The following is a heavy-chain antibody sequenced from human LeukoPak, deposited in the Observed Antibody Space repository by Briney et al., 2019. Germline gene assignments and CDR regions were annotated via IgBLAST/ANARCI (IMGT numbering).Heavy chain of an antibody. V-gene: IGHV4-59*08. CDR3: VGWGGLDPDNRPHAYGMDV. J-gene: IGHJ6*02. Sequence: PSETLSLTCTVSGGSISSYYWSWIRQPPGKGLEWIGYIYYSGSTNYNPSLKSRVTISVDTSKNQISLKLSSVTAADTAVYYCVGWGGLDPDNRPHAYGMDVWGQGTTVTVSS. CDR2: IYYSGST. D-gene: IGHD3-16*01. CDR1: GGSISSYY.